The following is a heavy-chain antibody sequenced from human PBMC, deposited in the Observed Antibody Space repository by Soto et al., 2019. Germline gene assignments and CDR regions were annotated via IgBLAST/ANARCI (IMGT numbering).Heavy chain of an antibody. V-gene: IGHV3-23*01. J-gene: IGHJ5*02. CDR3: AKSLTVQVLYYFDT. Sequence: PGGSLRLSCAASGFTFSNYAMVWVRQAPGKGLEWVSAIARAGDLIRYADSVKGRFTISRDNSNNTLYLQMSGLRAEDTAIYFCAKSLTVQVLYYFDTWGPGTQVTVSS. CDR1: GFTFSNYA. D-gene: IGHD2-2*02. CDR2: IARAGDLI.